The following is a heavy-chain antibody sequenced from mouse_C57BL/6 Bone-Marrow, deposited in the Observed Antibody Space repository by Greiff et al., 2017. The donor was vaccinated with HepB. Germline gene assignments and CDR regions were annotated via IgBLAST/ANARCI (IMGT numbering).Heavy chain of an antibody. V-gene: IGHV1-81*01. D-gene: IGHD1-1*01. Sequence: QVQLQQSGAELARPGASVKLSCKASGYTFTSYGISWVKQRTGQGLEWIGEIYPRSGNTYYNEKFKGKATLTADKSSSQAYMELRSLTSEDSAVYFCARGMVVEDYFDYWGQGTTLTVSS. CDR2: IYPRSGNT. CDR1: GYTFTSYG. CDR3: ARGMVVEDYFDY. J-gene: IGHJ2*01.